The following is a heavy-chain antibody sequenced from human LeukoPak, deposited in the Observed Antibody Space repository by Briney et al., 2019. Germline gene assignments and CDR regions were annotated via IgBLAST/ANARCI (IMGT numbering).Heavy chain of an antibody. Sequence: SGTLSLTCVVSGASISSGHWWSWVRQPPGQGLEWIGEIYHSGSNNYNAALKSRVTISVDTSKNQFSLTLTSVTAADTAVYYCVTSISLAGWGAFDIWGQGTMVTVSS. D-gene: IGHD6-19*01. CDR3: VTSISLAGWGAFDI. V-gene: IGHV4-4*02. CDR2: IYHSGSN. J-gene: IGHJ3*02. CDR1: GASISSGHW.